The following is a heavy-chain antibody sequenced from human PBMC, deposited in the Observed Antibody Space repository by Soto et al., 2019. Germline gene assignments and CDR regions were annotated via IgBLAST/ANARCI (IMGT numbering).Heavy chain of an antibody. Sequence: PGGSLRLSCAASGFTISDYYMSWIRQAPGKGLEWVGRIKSKTDGGTTDYAAPVKGRFTILRDDSKNTLLLQMNSLKTEDTAVYYCTRDQWNDPGKFDPWGQGTLVTVSS. CDR3: TRDQWNDPGKFDP. J-gene: IGHJ5*02. D-gene: IGHD1-1*01. V-gene: IGHV3-15*01. CDR2: IKSKTDGGTT. CDR1: GFTISDYY.